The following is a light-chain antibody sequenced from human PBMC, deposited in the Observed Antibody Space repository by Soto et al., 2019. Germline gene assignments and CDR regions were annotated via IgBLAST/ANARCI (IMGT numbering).Light chain of an antibody. CDR1: QSVSSY. CDR2: DAS. CDR3: QQRSNWPLT. J-gene: IGKJ4*01. Sequence: EIVLTQSPATLSLSPGERATFSCRASQSVSSYLAWYQRKPGQAPRLLIYDASNRATGIPTRFSGSGSGTDFTLTISNLEPEDFAVYYCQQRSNWPLTFGGGTKVDIK. V-gene: IGKV3-11*01.